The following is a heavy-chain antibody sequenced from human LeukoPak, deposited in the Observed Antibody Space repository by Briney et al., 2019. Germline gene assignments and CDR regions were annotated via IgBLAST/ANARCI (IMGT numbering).Heavy chain of an antibody. V-gene: IGHV3-7*03. CDR1: GFTFSSYW. J-gene: IGHJ4*02. Sequence: GGSLRLSCAASGFTFSSYWMSWVRQALGKGLEWVANIKQDGSEKYYVDSVKGRFTISRDNAKNSLYLQMNSLRAEDTAVYYCARPPYYYDSSGYYGIDYWGQGTLVTVSS. D-gene: IGHD3-22*01. CDR3: ARPPYYYDSSGYYGIDY. CDR2: IKQDGSEK.